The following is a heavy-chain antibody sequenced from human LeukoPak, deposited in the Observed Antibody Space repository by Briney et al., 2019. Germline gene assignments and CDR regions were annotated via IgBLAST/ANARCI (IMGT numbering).Heavy chain of an antibody. CDR2: IYSSGSA. CDR1: GGSINSNNYY. Sequence: SETLSLTCTVSGGSINSNNYYWGWIRQPPGKGLEWIGSIYSSGSAYYNPSLRSRVTISVDTSKNQFSLRLSSVTAADTAVYYCQSRYLEWLLEYWGQGTLVTVSS. D-gene: IGHD3-3*01. J-gene: IGHJ4*02. V-gene: IGHV4-39*01. CDR3: QSRYLEWLLEY.